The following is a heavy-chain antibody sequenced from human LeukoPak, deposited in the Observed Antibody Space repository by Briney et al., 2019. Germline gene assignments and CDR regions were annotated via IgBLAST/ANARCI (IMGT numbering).Heavy chain of an antibody. CDR1: GASISSYY. CDR2: IYYSGST. D-gene: IGHD3-22*01. V-gene: IGHV4-59*01. J-gene: IGHJ4*02. Sequence: SETLSLTCTVSGASISSYYWSWIRQPPGKGLEWIGYIYYSGSTNYNPALKSRVTISEDTSKNQISLKLSSVTAADTAVYYCARVRGYYDNSGYDYWGQGTLVTVSS. CDR3: ARVRGYYDNSGYDY.